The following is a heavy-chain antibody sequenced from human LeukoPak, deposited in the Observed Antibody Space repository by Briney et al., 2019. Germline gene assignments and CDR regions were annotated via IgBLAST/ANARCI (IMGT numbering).Heavy chain of an antibody. J-gene: IGHJ4*02. CDR3: ARDNSIGWRPYYFDY. V-gene: IGHV1-69*10. CDR2: TIPILGVA. D-gene: IGHD6-19*01. Sequence: SVKVSCKASGGTFSSYAISWVRQAPGQGLEWMGGTIPILGVANYAQKFQGRLTITADKSTTTAYMELSSLRSEDTAVYYCARDNSIGWRPYYFDYWGQGTLVTVSS. CDR1: GGTFSSYA.